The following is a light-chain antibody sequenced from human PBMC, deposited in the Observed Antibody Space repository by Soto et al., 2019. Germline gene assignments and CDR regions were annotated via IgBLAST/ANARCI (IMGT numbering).Light chain of an antibody. J-gene: IGKJ1*01. V-gene: IGKV1-5*03. Sequence: DIQMTQSPSTVSASVGDRVPITCRASQNINTWLAWYQQKPGKAPKLLILKASSLESGVPSRFSGSGSGTEFTLTISSLQPDDFATYYCQQYNSYSPKTFGQGTKVDIK. CDR1: QNINTW. CDR2: KAS. CDR3: QQYNSYSPKT.